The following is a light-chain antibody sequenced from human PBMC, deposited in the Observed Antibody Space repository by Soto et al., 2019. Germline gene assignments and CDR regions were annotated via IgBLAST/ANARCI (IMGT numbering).Light chain of an antibody. CDR1: HIINSRY. CDR2: DAS. Sequence: EIMMTQSPATLSVSPGERATLSCRASHIINSRYLAWYQQKPGQAPRLLMYDASTRATGIPDRFSGSGSGTDFTLTISRLEPEDFAVYYCQQYGSSPRTFGQGTKVDIK. V-gene: IGKV3-20*01. J-gene: IGKJ1*01. CDR3: QQYGSSPRT.